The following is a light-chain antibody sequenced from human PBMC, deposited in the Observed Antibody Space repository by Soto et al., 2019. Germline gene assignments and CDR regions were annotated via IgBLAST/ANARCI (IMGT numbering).Light chain of an antibody. CDR2: KAS. V-gene: IGKV1-5*03. Sequence: DIPMTQSPSTLSASVGDRVTITCRASQSISTWLAWYQQKPGKAPKLLIYKASNLEGGVPSRFSGSGSGTEFTITINGLQPDDFATYYCQQYNTCPLSFGGGTTVEIK. CDR3: QQYNTCPLS. CDR1: QSISTW. J-gene: IGKJ4*01.